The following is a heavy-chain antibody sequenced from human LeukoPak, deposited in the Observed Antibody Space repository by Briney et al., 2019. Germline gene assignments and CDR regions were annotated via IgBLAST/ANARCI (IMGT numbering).Heavy chain of an antibody. Sequence: PGGSLRLSCAASGLTFNTYAMHWVRQAPGKGLEWVAVISYDGSKKFYADSVKGRFTISRDNSKNTLYLQMNSLRAEDTAVYYCARDPIITMVRGVSYGMDVWGQGTTVTVSS. CDR2: ISYDGSKK. V-gene: IGHV3-30*07. J-gene: IGHJ6*02. CDR1: GLTFNTYA. D-gene: IGHD3-10*01. CDR3: ARDPIITMVRGVSYGMDV.